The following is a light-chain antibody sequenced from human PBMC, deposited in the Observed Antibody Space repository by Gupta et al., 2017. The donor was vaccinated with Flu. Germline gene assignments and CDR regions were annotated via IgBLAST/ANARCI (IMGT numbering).Light chain of an antibody. CDR3: QQYDSSPWT. J-gene: IGKJ1*01. Sequence: EIVLTQAPGTLSLSPGGTVTLTCRASQSFSSTSLAWYQQKPGQAPRLLIYGASSRATGIPDRFSGSGSGTDFTLTISRLEPEDFVVYYCQQYDSSPWTFGQGTKVEFK. CDR1: QSFSSTS. V-gene: IGKV3-20*01. CDR2: GAS.